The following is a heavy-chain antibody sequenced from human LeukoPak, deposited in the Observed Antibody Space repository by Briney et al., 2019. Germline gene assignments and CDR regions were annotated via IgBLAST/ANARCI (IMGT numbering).Heavy chain of an antibody. J-gene: IGHJ6*02. D-gene: IGHD4-17*01. V-gene: IGHV3-23*01. CDR3: AKVTKATVTTQADLYYYYGMDV. CDR2: ISGSGGST. Sequence: AGGSLRLSCAASGFTFSSYAMSWVRQAPGKGLEWVSAISGSGGSTYYADSVKGRFTISRDNSKNTLYLQMNSLRAEDMAVYYCAKVTKATVTTQADLYYYYGMDVWGQGTTVTVSS. CDR1: GFTFSSYA.